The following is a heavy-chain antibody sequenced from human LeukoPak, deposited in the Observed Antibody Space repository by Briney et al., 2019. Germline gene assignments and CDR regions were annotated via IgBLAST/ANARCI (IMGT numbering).Heavy chain of an antibody. CDR3: ARDTTHGYCSGGSCPT. CDR1: GGSISSYY. Sequence: SETLSLTCTVSGGSISSYYWSWIRQPPGKGLEWIGYIYYSGSTNYNPSLKSRVTISVDTSKNQFSLKLSSVTAADTAVYYCARDTTHGYCSGGSCPTWGQGTLVTVSS. D-gene: IGHD2-15*01. J-gene: IGHJ5*02. CDR2: IYYSGST. V-gene: IGHV4-59*12.